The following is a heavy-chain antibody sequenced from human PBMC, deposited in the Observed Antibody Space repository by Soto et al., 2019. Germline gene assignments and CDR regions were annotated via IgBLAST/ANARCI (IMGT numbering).Heavy chain of an antibody. Sequence: EVQLLDSGGGLVQPGGSLRLSCAASGFTFSGYALTWVRQAPGKGLEWVSASDATFYAHSVKGRFTISRDNSKITLYLQMNTQTAEDTAIYYCARKVTGSTGRPDLWYFDLWGRGTRVTVSS. D-gene: IGHD4-17*01. CDR1: GFTFSGYA. CDR3: ARKVTGSTGRPDLWYFDL. V-gene: IGHV3-23*01. J-gene: IGHJ2*01. CDR2: SDAT.